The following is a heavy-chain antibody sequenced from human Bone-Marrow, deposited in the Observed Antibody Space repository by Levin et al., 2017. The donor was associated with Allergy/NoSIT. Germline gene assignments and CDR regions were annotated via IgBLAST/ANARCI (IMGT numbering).Heavy chain of an antibody. V-gene: IGHV3-23*01. Sequence: GESLKISCAASGFSFSSYAMAWVRQAPGEGLEWVSAISGDGVNTFHADSVKGRFTISRDNSKNILFLQMNSLRAEDTALYYCARDCGGSWYSSNFWGQGTLVTVSS. CDR1: GFSFSSYA. D-gene: IGHD2-15*01. J-gene: IGHJ4*02. CDR2: ISGDGVNT. CDR3: ARDCGGSWYSSNF.